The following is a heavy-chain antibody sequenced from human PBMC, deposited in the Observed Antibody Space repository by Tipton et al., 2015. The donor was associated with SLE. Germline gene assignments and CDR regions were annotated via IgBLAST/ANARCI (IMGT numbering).Heavy chain of an antibody. V-gene: IGHV4-39*01. CDR3: ARELVGATTSAFDI. CDR1: GGFISNRSYY. D-gene: IGHD1-26*01. J-gene: IGHJ3*02. Sequence: GLVKPSETLSVTCTVSGGFISNRSYYWVWIRQPLGKGLEWIGSISHSGSTFYNTSFKSRVTISGDTSKNQFSLKLNSVTAADTAVYYCARELVGATTSAFDIWGQGTMVTVSS. CDR2: ISHSGST.